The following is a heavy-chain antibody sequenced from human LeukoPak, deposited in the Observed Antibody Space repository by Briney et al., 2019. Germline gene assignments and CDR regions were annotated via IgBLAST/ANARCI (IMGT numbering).Heavy chain of an antibody. CDR3: ARGTTIFAVVSYPDY. D-gene: IGHD3-3*01. J-gene: IGHJ4*02. CDR1: GFTFSSYW. CDR2: IWSDGTNK. Sequence: TGGSLRLSCAASGFTFSSYWMHWVRQAPGKGLEWVAVIWSDGTNKYYADSVKGRFTISRDNSQNTLYLQMNSLRAEDTAVYYCARGTTIFAVVSYPDYWGQGTLVTVSS. V-gene: IGHV3-33*08.